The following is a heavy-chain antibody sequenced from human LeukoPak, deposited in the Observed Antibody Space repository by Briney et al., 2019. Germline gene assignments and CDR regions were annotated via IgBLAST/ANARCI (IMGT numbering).Heavy chain of an antibody. Sequence: SETLSLTCAVYGGSFSGYYWSWIRQPPGKGLEWIGEINHSGSTNYNPSLKGRVTISVDTSKNQFSLKLSSVTAADTAVYYCARGIGYSYGLDIWGQGTMVTVSS. V-gene: IGHV4-34*01. CDR1: GGSFSGYY. CDR2: INHSGST. D-gene: IGHD5-18*01. J-gene: IGHJ3*02. CDR3: ARGIGYSYGLDI.